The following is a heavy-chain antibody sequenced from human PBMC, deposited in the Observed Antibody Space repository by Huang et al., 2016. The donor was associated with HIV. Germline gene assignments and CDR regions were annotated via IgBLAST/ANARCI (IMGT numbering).Heavy chain of an antibody. CDR3: ARGVYSSGYYPLFDY. V-gene: IGHV1-18*01. Sequence: QVQLVQSGGEVKKPGASVKVSCKASGYTFSRYGVSWVRQAPGQGLEWMGRISVYNGNTQYEQKRQGRVTMTKDTSTSTADMELRSLRSDDTAEYYCARGVYSSGYYPLFDYWGQGTLVTVTS. J-gene: IGHJ4*02. D-gene: IGHD3-22*01. CDR2: ISVYNGNT. CDR1: GYTFSRYG.